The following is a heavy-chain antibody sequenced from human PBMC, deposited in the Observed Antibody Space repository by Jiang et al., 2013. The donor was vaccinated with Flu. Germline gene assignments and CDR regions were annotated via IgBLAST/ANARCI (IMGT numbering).Heavy chain of an antibody. Sequence: RLSCAASGFTFSSYAMSWVRQAPGKGLEWVSAISGSGGSTYYADSVKGRFTISRDNSKNTLYLQMNSLRAEDTAVYYCAKDLSRASGYDYWGQGTLVTVSS. V-gene: IGHV3-23*01. CDR1: GFTFSSYA. CDR3: AKDLSRASGYDY. D-gene: IGHD5-12*01. CDR2: ISGSGGST. J-gene: IGHJ4*02.